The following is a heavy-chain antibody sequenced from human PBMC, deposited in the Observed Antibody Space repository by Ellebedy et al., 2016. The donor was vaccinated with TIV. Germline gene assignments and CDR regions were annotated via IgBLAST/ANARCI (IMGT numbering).Heavy chain of an antibody. CDR3: ARNRGSVLIEL. Sequence: AASVKVSCKASGYNFTSYDFSWVRQATGQGLEWMGWLNTNTGDTCYARTFQGRLSMTRNVSLNTAYMELSSLRAEDTSVYYCARNRGSVLIELWGQGTLVTVSS. V-gene: IGHV1-8*01. CDR2: LNTNTGDT. J-gene: IGHJ4*02. D-gene: IGHD2-8*01. CDR1: GYNFTSYD.